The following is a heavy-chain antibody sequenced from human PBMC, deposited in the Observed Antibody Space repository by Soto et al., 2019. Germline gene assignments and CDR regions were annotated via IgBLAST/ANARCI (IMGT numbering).Heavy chain of an antibody. CDR1: GYVYTRYC. CDR2: IDPSDSYT. CDR3: ARQKYCSSTSCLNNDYYYYYGMDV. V-gene: IGHV5-10-1*01. Sequence: ESLNLCCTGSGYVYTRYCISWVRQMPGKGLEWMVRIDPSDSYTNYSPSFQGHVTISADKSISTAYLQWSSLKASDTAMYYCARQKYCSSTSCLNNDYYYYYGMDVWGQGTTVTVSS. D-gene: IGHD2-2*01. J-gene: IGHJ6*02.